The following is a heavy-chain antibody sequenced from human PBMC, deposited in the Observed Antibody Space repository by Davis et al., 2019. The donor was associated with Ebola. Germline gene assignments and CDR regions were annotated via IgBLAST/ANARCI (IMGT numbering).Heavy chain of an antibody. V-gene: IGHV3-48*02. CDR3: ARGTVDTAMVYYYYGMDV. CDR1: GFTFSSYS. CDR2: ISSSSSTI. J-gene: IGHJ6*02. D-gene: IGHD5-18*01. Sequence: PSETLSLTCAASGFTFSSYSMNWVRQAPGKGLEWVSYISSSSSTIYYADSVKGRFTISRDNAKNSLYLQMNSLRDEDTAVYYCARGTVDTAMVYYYYGMDVWGQGTTVTVSS.